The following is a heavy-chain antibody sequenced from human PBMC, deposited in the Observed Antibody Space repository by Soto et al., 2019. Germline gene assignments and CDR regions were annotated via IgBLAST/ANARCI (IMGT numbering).Heavy chain of an antibody. Sequence: ASVKVSCKASGYTFSGFYTHWVRQAPGQGLEWMGWINPNSGGTKSAEKFQGRVTMTRDTSISTAYMELSRLTSDDTAVYYCASATVTGTAGLDFWGQGTQVTVS. J-gene: IGHJ4*02. CDR3: ASATVTGTAGLDF. CDR1: GYTFSGFY. CDR2: INPNSGGT. D-gene: IGHD6-19*01. V-gene: IGHV1-2*02.